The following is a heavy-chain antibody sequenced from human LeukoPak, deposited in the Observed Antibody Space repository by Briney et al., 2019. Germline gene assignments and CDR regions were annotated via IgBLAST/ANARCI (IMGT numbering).Heavy chain of an antibody. CDR2: ISSSSSYI. D-gene: IGHD2-21*02. Sequence: GSLRLSCAASGFTFSSYSMNWVRQAPGKGLEWVSSISSSSSYIYYADSVKGRFTISRDNAKNSLYLQMNSLRAEDTAVYYCARDPIVVVTAALFDYWGQGTLVTVSS. CDR1: GFTFSSYS. V-gene: IGHV3-21*01. J-gene: IGHJ4*02. CDR3: ARDPIVVVTAALFDY.